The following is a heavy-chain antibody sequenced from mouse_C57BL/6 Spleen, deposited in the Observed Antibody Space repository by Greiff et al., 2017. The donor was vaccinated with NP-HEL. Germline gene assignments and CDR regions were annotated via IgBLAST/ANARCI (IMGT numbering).Heavy chain of an antibody. Sequence: QVQLQQPGAELVKPGASVKLSCKASGYTFTSYWMHWVKQRPGRGLEWIGRIDPNSGGTKYNEKFKSKATLTVDKPSSTAYMQLSRLTSEDSAVYYCARGGLQTAHATPYGMWYWGQGTSVTVSS. CDR3: ARGGLQTAHATPYGMWY. V-gene: IGHV1-72*01. D-gene: IGHD3-2*02. CDR2: IDPNSGGT. CDR1: GYTFTSYW. J-gene: IGHJ4*01.